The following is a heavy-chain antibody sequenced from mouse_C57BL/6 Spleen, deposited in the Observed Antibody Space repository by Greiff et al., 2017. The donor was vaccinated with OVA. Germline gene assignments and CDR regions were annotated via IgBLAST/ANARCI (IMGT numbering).Heavy chain of an antibody. V-gene: IGHV1-9*01. CDR2: ILPGSGST. D-gene: IGHD1-1*01. CDR3: GRALLTTGFAY. CDR1: GYTFTGYW. J-gene: IGHJ3*01. Sequence: QVQLKQSGAELMKPGASVKLSCKATGYTFTGYWIEWVKQRPGHGLEWIGEILPGSGSTNYNEKFKGKATFTADTSSNTAYMQLSSLTTEASAISYSGRALLTTGFAYWGKGTLVTVSA.